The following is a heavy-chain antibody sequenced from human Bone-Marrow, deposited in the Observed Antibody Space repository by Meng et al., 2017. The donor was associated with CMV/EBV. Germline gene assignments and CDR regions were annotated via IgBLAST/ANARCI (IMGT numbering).Heavy chain of an antibody. CDR1: GGSMSNYY. D-gene: IGHD2-2*01. Sequence: SETLSLTCTVSGGSMSNYYWSWIRQPPGKGLEWIGYMYNSGSTNYNPSLKSRVTTSVDTSKNQFSLKLSTVPAADTAVYYCARVRVDCSTTIGHSFMDVWGQGTTVTVSS. CDR2: MYNSGST. J-gene: IGHJ6*01. CDR3: ARVRVDCSTTIGHSFMDV. V-gene: IGHV4-59*01.